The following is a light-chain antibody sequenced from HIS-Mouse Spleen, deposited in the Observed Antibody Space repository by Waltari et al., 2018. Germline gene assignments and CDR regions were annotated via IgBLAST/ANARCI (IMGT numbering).Light chain of an antibody. V-gene: IGLV3-10*01. CDR1: ALPKKY. CDR2: EAS. Sequence: SYELTQPPSVSVSPGQTARITCSGDALPKKYAYWYQQKSGQAPVLVLYEASKRPSGIPRRFSGSSSGTMATLTISGAQVEDEADYYCYSTDSSGNHRVFGGGTKLTVL. J-gene: IGLJ2*01. CDR3: YSTDSSGNHRV.